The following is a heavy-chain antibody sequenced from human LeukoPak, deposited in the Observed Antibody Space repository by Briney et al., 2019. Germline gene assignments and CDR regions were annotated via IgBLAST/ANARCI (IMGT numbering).Heavy chain of an antibody. CDR2: INHSGST. CDR3: ASRHSKQQPYYYYMDI. J-gene: IGHJ6*03. CDR1: GGSFSGYY. V-gene: IGHV4-34*01. D-gene: IGHD6-13*01. Sequence: SETLSLTCAVYGGSFSGYYWSWIRQPPGKGLEWIGEINHSGSTNYNPSLKSRVTISVDTSKNQFSLKLSSVTAADTAVYYCASRHSKQQPYYYYMDIWGKGTTVTVSS.